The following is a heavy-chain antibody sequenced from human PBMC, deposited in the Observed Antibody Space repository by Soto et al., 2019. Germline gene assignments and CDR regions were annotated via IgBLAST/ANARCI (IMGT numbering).Heavy chain of an antibody. D-gene: IGHD2-8*01. V-gene: IGHV2-5*02. J-gene: IGHJ6*03. CDR1: GFSLSTSGVG. CDR2: IYWDDDK. CDR3: AHSDTYCTNGVCSNYYYYMDV. Sequence: SGPTLVQPTQTLTLTCTFSGFSLSTSGVGVGWIRQPPGKALEWLALIYWDDDKRYSPSLKSRLTITKDTSKDQVVLTMTNMDPVDTATYYCAHSDTYCTNGVCSNYYYYMDVWGKGTTVTVSS.